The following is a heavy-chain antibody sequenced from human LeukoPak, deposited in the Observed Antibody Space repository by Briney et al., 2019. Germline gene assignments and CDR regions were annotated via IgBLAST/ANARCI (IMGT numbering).Heavy chain of an antibody. D-gene: IGHD1-26*01. V-gene: IGHV1-69*01. Sequence: ASVKVSCKASGGTFSSYAISWVRQAPGQGLEWMGGIIPIFGTANYAQKFQGRVTITADESTSTAYMELSSLRSEDTAVYYCARVRETERHQHIVGATPYYFDYWGQGTLVTVSS. CDR1: GGTFSSYA. CDR2: IIPIFGTA. J-gene: IGHJ4*02. CDR3: ARVRETERHQHIVGATPYYFDY.